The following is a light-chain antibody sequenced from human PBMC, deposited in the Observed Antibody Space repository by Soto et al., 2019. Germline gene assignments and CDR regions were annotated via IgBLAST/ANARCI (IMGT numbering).Light chain of an antibody. CDR1: QGVTSS. CDR3: QQYIYWPRT. Sequence: ETVMTQSPATLSVSPGERATLSCRASQGVTSSLAWYQQTPGQAPRLLIYDVSTRATGIPARFSGSGSGTEFPLTISSLQSEDFAVYYCQQYIYWPRTFGQGTRVEI. CDR2: DVS. V-gene: IGKV3-15*01. J-gene: IGKJ1*01.